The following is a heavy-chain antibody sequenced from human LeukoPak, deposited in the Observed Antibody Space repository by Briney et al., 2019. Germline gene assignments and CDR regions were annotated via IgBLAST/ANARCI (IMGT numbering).Heavy chain of an antibody. D-gene: IGHD3-3*01. CDR2: IRYDGSNK. V-gene: IGHV3-30*02. CDR1: GFTFSSYG. Sequence: PGGSLRLSCAASGFTFSSYGVHWVRQAPGKGLEWVAFIRYDGSNKYYADSVKGRFTISRDNSKNTLYLQMNSLRAEDTAVYYCAKDELLEVTEAPFDAFDIWGQGTMVTVSS. J-gene: IGHJ3*02. CDR3: AKDELLEVTEAPFDAFDI.